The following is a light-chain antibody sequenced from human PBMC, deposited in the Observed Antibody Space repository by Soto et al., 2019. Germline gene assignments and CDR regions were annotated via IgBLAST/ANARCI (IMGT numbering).Light chain of an antibody. V-gene: IGKV3-11*01. J-gene: IGKJ5*01. CDR2: DAS. CDR1: QSVGTY. CDR3: QQRSNWPPIT. Sequence: IVLPQSPATLSFSPGERATLSCRASQSVGTYLAWYQQKPGQAPRLLIYDASNRAAGVPVRFSGSGSGTDFTLTISSVEPDDFAVYYCQQRSNWPPITFGQGTRLEIK.